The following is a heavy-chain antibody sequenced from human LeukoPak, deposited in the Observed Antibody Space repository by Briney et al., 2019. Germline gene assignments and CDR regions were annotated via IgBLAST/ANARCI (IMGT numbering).Heavy chain of an antibody. CDR1: GVSISRHL. V-gene: IGHV4-59*08. CDR2: VYNSGST. CDR3: ARQGGFASSAGV. Sequence: PSETLSLTCVVSGVSISRHLWSWIRQPPGMGPQWIGFVYNSGSTDYNPSLKSRVTISVDTSKNQFSLKLSSVTAADTAVYFCARQGGFASSAGVWGKGTTVTVSS. D-gene: IGHD2-2*01. J-gene: IGHJ6*04.